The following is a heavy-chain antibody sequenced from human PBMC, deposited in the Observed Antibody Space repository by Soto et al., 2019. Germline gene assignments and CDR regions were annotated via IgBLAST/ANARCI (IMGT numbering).Heavy chain of an antibody. Sequence: GGSLRLSCAASGFTFSSYAMTWVRQAPGQGLEWVSSIRCSGGSTYYADSVKGRFTISRDNAKNTLYLHMNSLRAEDTAVYYCTKGNIGEAGILDXWGQGTLVTVSX. CDR1: GFTFSSYA. J-gene: IGHJ4*02. D-gene: IGHD6-13*01. CDR3: TKGNIGEAGILDX. V-gene: IGHV3-23*01. CDR2: IRCSGGST.